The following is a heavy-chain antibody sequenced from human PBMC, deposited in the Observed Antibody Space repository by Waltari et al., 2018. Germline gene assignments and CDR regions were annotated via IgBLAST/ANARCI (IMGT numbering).Heavy chain of an antibody. Sequence: QVQLQESGPGLVRPSETLSLTCTVSVGSINRYYWSWIRQPAGKGLEWIGRIYSTGSTNYNPSLSSRVTMSVDTSNNQFSLKLNSVTAADTAVYYCARGGSSSWYLSYYYYGMDLWGQGTTVTVSS. CDR2: IYSTGST. J-gene: IGHJ6*02. V-gene: IGHV4-4*07. CDR3: ARGGSSSWYLSYYYYGMDL. CDR1: VGSINRYY. D-gene: IGHD6-13*01.